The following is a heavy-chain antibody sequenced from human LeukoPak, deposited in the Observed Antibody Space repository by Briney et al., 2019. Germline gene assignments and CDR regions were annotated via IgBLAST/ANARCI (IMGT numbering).Heavy chain of an antibody. D-gene: IGHD2-15*01. Sequence: GGSLRLSCAASGFTFSSYAMHWVRQAPRKGLEWVVVISYDGSNKYYADSVKGRFTISRDNSKNTLYLQMNSLKAEDTAVYYCARVPHLYCSGGSCYSDFFDYWGQGTLVTVSS. CDR1: GFTFSSYA. CDR3: ARVPHLYCSGGSCYSDFFDY. J-gene: IGHJ4*02. CDR2: ISYDGSNK. V-gene: IGHV3-30-3*01.